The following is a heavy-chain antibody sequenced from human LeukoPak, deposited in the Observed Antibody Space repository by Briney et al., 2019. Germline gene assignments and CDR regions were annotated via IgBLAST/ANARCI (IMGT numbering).Heavy chain of an antibody. V-gene: IGHV4-59*01. CDR2: FYYTGSNSGTT. CDR3: ARVAGGFYYFDY. D-gene: IGHD3-16*01. CDR1: NVSISSYP. J-gene: IGHJ4*02. Sequence: ASETLSLTCTVSNVSISSYPWAWLRQPPGRGLEWIGYFYYTGSNSGTTNYNPSLKSRVTISIDTSKNQVSLKLSSVTAADTAVYYCARVAGGFYYFDYWGQGTLVTVSS.